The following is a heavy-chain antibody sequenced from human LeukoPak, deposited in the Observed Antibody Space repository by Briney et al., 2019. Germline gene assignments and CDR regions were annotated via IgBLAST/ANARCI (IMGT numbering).Heavy chain of an antibody. CDR3: ARHSLIGTTPFDY. J-gene: IGHJ4*02. V-gene: IGHV1-46*01. D-gene: IGHD1-20*01. Sequence: GASVKVSCKASGYTFISYYIHWVRQAPGQGLEWMGQINPNSGNAPYAQHFQGRLTMTRDTSTSTVYMELSSLRSEDTAVYYCARHSLIGTTPFDYWGQGTLVTVPS. CDR1: GYTFISYY. CDR2: INPNSGNA.